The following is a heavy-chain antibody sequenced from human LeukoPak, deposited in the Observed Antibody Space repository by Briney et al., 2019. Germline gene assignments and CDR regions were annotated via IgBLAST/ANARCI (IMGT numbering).Heavy chain of an antibody. J-gene: IGHJ5*02. Sequence: GASVKVSCKASGGTFSSYAISWVRQAPGQGLEWMGGIIPIFGTANYAQKFQGRVTITTDESTSTAYMELSSLRSEDTAAYYCARCLLDTAMVNFWFDPWGQGTLVTVSS. D-gene: IGHD5-18*01. CDR2: IIPIFGTA. V-gene: IGHV1-69*05. CDR1: GGTFSSYA. CDR3: ARCLLDTAMVNFWFDP.